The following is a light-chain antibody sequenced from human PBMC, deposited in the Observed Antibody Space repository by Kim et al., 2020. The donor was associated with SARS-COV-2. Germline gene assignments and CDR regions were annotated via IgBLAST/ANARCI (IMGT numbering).Light chain of an antibody. J-gene: IGKJ2*01. V-gene: IGKV1-5*01. Sequence: DIQMTQSPSTLSASVGDRVIITCRASQSISNWLAWYQQKPGKAPKLLIYDASSLESGVPSRFSGSGSWTEFTLAISSLQPDDFATYYCQQYNSYSYTFGQGTKLEI. CDR1: QSISNW. CDR2: DAS. CDR3: QQYNSYSYT.